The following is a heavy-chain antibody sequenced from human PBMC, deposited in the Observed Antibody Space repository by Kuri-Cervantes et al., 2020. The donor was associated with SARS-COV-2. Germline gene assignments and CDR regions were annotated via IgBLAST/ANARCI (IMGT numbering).Heavy chain of an antibody. J-gene: IGHJ2*01. D-gene: IGHD4-17*01. CDR2: IYYSGST. CDR1: GGSISSSNW. CDR3: ARGRKGATVTTSPDL. V-gene: IGHV4-4*02. Sequence: SQTLSLTCAVSGGSISSSNWWSWVRQPPGKGLEWIGYIYYSGSTNYNPSLKSRVTISVDTSKNQFSLKLSSVTAADTAVYYCARGRKGATVTTSPDLWGRGTLVTVSS.